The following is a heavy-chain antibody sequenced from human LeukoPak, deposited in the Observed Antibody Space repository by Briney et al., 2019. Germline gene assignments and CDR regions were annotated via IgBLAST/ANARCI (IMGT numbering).Heavy chain of an antibody. CDR1: GFTFSSYA. J-gene: IGHJ4*02. CDR3: EKDQGGSYYYFDY. CDR2: ISGSGGST. Sequence: GGSLRLSCAASGFTFSSYAMSWVRQAPGKGLEWVSAISGSGGSTYYADSVKGRFTISRDNSKNTLYLQMNSLRAEDTAVYYCEKDQGGSYYYFDYWGQGTLVTVSS. V-gene: IGHV3-23*01. D-gene: IGHD1-26*01.